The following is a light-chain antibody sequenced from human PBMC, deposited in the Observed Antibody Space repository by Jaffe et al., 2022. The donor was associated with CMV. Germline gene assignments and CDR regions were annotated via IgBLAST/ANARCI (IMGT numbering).Light chain of an antibody. CDR2: TAS. Sequence: DIQMTQSPSSVSASVGDRVTITCRASQVISSRLAWCQLRPGKAPKLLIYTASRLQSGVPSRFSGSGSGTDFTLTISSLHPEDFATYYCQQGYTFPYTFGQGTKLEIK. J-gene: IGKJ2*01. V-gene: IGKV1-12*01. CDR3: QQGYTFPYT. CDR1: QVISSR.